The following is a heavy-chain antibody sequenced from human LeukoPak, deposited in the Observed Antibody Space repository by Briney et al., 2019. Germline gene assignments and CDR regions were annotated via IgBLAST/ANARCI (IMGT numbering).Heavy chain of an antibody. J-gene: IGHJ6*03. V-gene: IGHV1-46*01. CDR2: LNPSGGST. Sequence: EASVKVSCKASGYTFTTYNIHWVRQAPGQGLEWVGILNPSGGSTTHAQKFQGRVTMTRDMSTSTVYMELSSLRSEDTAVYYCARLCPMKLEGNYYYYYMDVWGKGTTVTVSS. D-gene: IGHD1-1*01. CDR1: GYTFTTYN. CDR3: ARLCPMKLEGNYYYYYMDV.